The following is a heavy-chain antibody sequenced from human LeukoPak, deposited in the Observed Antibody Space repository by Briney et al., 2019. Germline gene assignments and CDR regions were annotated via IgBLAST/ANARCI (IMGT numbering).Heavy chain of an antibody. Sequence: WASVNVPCTASGYTFTSYYMHWVRQAPGQGLEWMGIINPSGGSTSYAQKFQGRVTMTRDTSTSTVYMELSSLRSEDTAVYYCAREVDRYFDWAQRGYFDYWGQGTLVTVSS. CDR3: AREVDRYFDWAQRGYFDY. CDR1: GYTFTSYY. V-gene: IGHV1-46*01. CDR2: INPSGGST. D-gene: IGHD3-9*01. J-gene: IGHJ4*02.